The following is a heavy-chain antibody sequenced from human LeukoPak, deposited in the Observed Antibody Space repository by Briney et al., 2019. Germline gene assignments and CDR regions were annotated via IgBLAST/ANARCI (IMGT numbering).Heavy chain of an antibody. D-gene: IGHD3-16*01. J-gene: IGHJ4*02. Sequence: SETLSLTCAVYGGSFSVYYWSWIRQPPGKGREWIGEINHSGSTNYNPSLKSRVTMSVDTSNTQFALELGSVTAADTAVYYCARGWGLKGFDYWGQGTLVTVSS. V-gene: IGHV4-34*01. CDR3: ARGWGLKGFDY. CDR2: INHSGST. CDR1: GGSFSVYY.